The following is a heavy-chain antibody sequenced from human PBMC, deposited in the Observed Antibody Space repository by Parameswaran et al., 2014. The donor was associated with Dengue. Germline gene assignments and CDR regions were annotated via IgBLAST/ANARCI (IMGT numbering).Heavy chain of an antibody. CDR2: ISSNGGST. V-gene: IGHV3-64D*06. J-gene: IGHJ6*02. Sequence: WIRQPQEGLEYVSAISSNGGSTYYADSVKGRFTISRDNSKNTLYLQMSSLRAEDTAVYYCDLTYYDILTPGGYYYGMDVWGQGTTVTVSS. CDR3: DLTYYDILTPGGYYYGMDV. D-gene: IGHD3-9*01.